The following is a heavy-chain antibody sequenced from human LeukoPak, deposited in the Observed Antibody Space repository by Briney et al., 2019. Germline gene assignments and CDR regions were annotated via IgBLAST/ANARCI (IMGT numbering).Heavy chain of an antibody. Sequence: GGSLRLSCAASGFTFSSYGMHWVRQAPGKGLEWVAVVSSDGSIDYYADSVRGRFTVSRDNSKNTMYLQVNSVGAEDTAVYYCTREGMGTTFSAWFDPWGQGTLVTVSS. CDR3: TREGMGTTFSAWFDP. CDR2: VSSDGSID. V-gene: IGHV3-30*03. D-gene: IGHD1-7*01. J-gene: IGHJ5*02. CDR1: GFTFSSYG.